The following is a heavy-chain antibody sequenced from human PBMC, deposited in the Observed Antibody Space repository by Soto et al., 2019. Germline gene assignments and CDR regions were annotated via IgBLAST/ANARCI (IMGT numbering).Heavy chain of an antibody. V-gene: IGHV4-61*01. CDR2: IYYNGST. CDR1: GVSVSSDSYY. D-gene: IGHD1-26*01. CDR3: ARDYGRSIYYYGMDV. Sequence: PSETLSLTCTVSGVSVSSDSYYWSWIRQPPGKGLEWIGYIYYNGSTNYNPSLKSRVTISVDTSKNQFSLKLSSVTAADTAVYYCARDYGRSIYYYGMDVWGQGTTVTSP. J-gene: IGHJ6*02.